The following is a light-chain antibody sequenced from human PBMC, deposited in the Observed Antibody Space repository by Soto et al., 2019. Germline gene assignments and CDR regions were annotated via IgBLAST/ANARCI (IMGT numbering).Light chain of an antibody. V-gene: IGKV3-20*01. CDR2: GAS. Sequence: EIVLTQSPGTLSLSPGERATLSCRASQSLTSSYLAWYQQKAGQAPMLLIYGASSRATGIPDRFSGSGSGTDFTLTISRLELEYFAVYSYQHYESSPPSFTFGQGTKLEIK. J-gene: IGKJ2*01. CDR1: QSLTSSY. CDR3: QHYESSPPSFT.